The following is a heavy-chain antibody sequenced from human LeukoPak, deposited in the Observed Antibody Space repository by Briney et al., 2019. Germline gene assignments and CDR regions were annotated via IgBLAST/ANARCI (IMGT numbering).Heavy chain of an antibody. CDR1: GFTFSSYW. CDR2: IKQDGSEK. CDR3: VAMVRGVITYYLDY. D-gene: IGHD3-10*01. Sequence: PGGSLRLSCVASGFTFSSYWMSWVRQAPGKGLEWVANIKQDGSEKYYVDSVKGRFTISRDNAKNSLYLQMNSLRAEDTAVYYCVAMVRGVITYYLDYWGQGTLVTVSS. V-gene: IGHV3-7*01. J-gene: IGHJ4*02.